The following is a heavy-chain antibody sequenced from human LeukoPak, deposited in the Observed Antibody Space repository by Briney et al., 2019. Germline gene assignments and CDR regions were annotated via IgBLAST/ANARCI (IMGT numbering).Heavy chain of an antibody. D-gene: IGHD2/OR15-2a*01. V-gene: IGHV4-59*12. Sequence: SETLSLTCTVSGDSISSYYWYWFRQPPGKELEWIACIYYSGITHYNPSLKSRVTISLDTSKNQFSLRLSSVTAADTAVYYCAREGIVRTYGQWGQGTLVTVSS. CDR2: IYYSGIT. J-gene: IGHJ4*02. CDR3: AREGIVRTYGQ. CDR1: GDSISSYY.